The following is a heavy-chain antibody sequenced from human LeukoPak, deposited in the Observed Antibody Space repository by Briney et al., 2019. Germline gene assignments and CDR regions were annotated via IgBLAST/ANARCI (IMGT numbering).Heavy chain of an antibody. J-gene: IGHJ5*02. V-gene: IGHV4-4*09. CDR2: IHSSGYT. CDR1: GGSISGNY. Sequence: PSETLSLTCTVSGGSISGNYWSWIRQTPGQGLEWIAYIHSSGYTNYNPSLKSRVTISVDTSNNQFSLKVTSVTAADTAMYYCTIRQGPTSGSYDDFDPWGQGALVTVSS. CDR3: TIRQGPTSGSYDDFDP. D-gene: IGHD1-26*01.